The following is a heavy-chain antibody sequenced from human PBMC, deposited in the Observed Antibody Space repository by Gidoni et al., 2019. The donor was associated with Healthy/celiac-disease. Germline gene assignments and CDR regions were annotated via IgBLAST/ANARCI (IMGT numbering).Heavy chain of an antibody. D-gene: IGHD4-17*01. Sequence: QVQLVESGGGVVQPGRSLRLSCAASGFTFSSYGMHWVRQAPGKGLEWVAVISYDGSNKYYADSVKGRFTISRDNSKNTLYLQMNSLRAEDTAVYYCAKDFGDGDYIDWGQGTLVTVSS. CDR3: AKDFGDGDYID. J-gene: IGHJ4*02. CDR1: GFTFSSYG. V-gene: IGHV3-30*18. CDR2: ISYDGSNK.